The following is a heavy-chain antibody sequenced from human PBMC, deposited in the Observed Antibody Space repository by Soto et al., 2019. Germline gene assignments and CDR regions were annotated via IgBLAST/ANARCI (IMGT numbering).Heavy chain of an antibody. V-gene: IGHV3-30*18. Sequence: GGSMRVSCAASGFTCSNYGMHWVRQAPGKGLEWVAVIPYDASNEYYADSVKGRFTISRDNSKNTLHLQMNSLRAEDTAVYYCAKSVVMTAIPPPYYYGMDVWGQGTTVTVSS. D-gene: IGHD2-21*02. CDR1: GFTCSNYG. J-gene: IGHJ6*02. CDR3: AKSVVMTAIPPPYYYGMDV. CDR2: IPYDASNE.